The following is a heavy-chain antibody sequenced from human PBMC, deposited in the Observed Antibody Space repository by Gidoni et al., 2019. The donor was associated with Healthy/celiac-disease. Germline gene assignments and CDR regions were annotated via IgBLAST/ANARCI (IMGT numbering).Heavy chain of an antibody. CDR1: GFTFSSYS. CDR3: ARDFQRFPGYSSGWGY. Sequence: EVQLVESGGGLVKPGGSLRLSCAASGFTFSSYSMNWFRQAPGKGLEWVSSISSSSSYIYYAESVKGRFTISRDNAKNSLYLQMNSLRAEDTAVYYCARDFQRFPGYSSGWGYWGQGTLVTVSS. V-gene: IGHV3-21*01. J-gene: IGHJ4*02. D-gene: IGHD6-19*01. CDR2: ISSSSSYI.